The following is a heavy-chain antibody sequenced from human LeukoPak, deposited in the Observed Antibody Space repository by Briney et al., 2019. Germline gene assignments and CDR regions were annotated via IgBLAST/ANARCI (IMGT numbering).Heavy chain of an antibody. CDR1: GFTFSTHA. Sequence: GGSLRLSCAASGFTFSTHAMHWVRQAPAKGLEWVAMIWFDGKNTHYVDSVKGRFTISGDNSKNSLFVQMNSLRAEDTAVYFCAKSRSGSANWALQIFDNWGQGTLVTVSS. V-gene: IGHV3-33*06. J-gene: IGHJ4*02. CDR2: IWFDGKNT. D-gene: IGHD1-1*01. CDR3: AKSRSGSANWALQIFDN.